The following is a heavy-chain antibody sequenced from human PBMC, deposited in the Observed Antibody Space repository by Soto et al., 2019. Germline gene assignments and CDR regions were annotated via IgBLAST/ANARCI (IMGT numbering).Heavy chain of an antibody. CDR3: ASKWFGESSAYDY. Sequence: PSETLSLTCAVSGGSISSSNWWSWVRQPPGKGLEWIGEIYHSGSTNYNTSLKSRVTISVDKSKNQFSLKLSSVTAADTAVYYCASKWFGESSAYDYWGQGTLVTVSS. CDR1: GGSISSSNW. J-gene: IGHJ4*02. V-gene: IGHV4-4*02. CDR2: IYHSGST. D-gene: IGHD3-10*01.